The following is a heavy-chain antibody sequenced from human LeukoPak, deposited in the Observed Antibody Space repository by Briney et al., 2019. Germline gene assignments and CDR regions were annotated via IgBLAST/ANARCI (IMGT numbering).Heavy chain of an antibody. J-gene: IGHJ4*02. Sequence: SETLSLTCTVSGGSISSYYWGWIRQPAGKGLEWIGRIYTSGSTNYNPSLKSRVTMSVDTSKNQFSLKLSSVPAADTAVYYCAAGRSDLQHYWGQGTLVTVSS. D-gene: IGHD3-3*01. V-gene: IGHV4-4*07. CDR1: GGSISSYY. CDR2: IYTSGST. CDR3: AAGRSDLQHY.